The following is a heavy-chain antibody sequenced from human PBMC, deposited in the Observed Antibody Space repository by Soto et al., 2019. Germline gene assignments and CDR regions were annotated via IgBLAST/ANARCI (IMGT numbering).Heavy chain of an antibody. V-gene: IGHV3-33*01. D-gene: IGHD5-12*01. CDR3: ARSSGYDSFNLKSDY. CDR1: GFTFSSYG. J-gene: IGHJ4*02. Sequence: GGSLRLSCAASGFTFSSYGMHWVRQAPGKGLEWVAVIWYDGSNKYYADSVKGRFTISRDNSKNTLYLQMNSLRAEDTAVYYCARSSGYDSFNLKSDYWGQGTLVTVSS. CDR2: IWYDGSNK.